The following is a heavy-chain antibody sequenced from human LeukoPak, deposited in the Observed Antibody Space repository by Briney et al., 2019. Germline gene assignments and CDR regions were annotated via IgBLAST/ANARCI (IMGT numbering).Heavy chain of an antibody. CDR2: INHSGST. J-gene: IGHJ3*02. Sequence: PSETLSLTCAVYGGSFSGYYWSWIRQPLGKGLEWIGEINHSGSTNYNPSLKSRVTISVDTSKNQFSLKLSSVTAADTAVYYCASREDTWAFDIWGQGTMVTVSS. CDR3: ASREDTWAFDI. V-gene: IGHV4-34*01. CDR1: GGSFSGYY. D-gene: IGHD2-15*01.